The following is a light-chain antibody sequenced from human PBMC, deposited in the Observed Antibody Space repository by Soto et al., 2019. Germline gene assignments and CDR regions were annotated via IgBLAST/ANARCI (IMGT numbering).Light chain of an antibody. CDR3: QQYNNWPRWT. Sequence: EIVMTQSPATLSVSPGERATLSCRASQSVSSNLAWYQQKPGQAPRLLIYGASTRATGIPARFSGSGSGTEFTLTISSLQSEDFVVYYCQQYNNWPRWTFGQGTQVQIK. CDR1: QSVSSN. J-gene: IGKJ1*01. CDR2: GAS. V-gene: IGKV3-15*01.